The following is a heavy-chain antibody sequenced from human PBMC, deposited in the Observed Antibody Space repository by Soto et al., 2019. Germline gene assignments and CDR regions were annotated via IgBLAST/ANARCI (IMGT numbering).Heavy chain of an antibody. Sequence: SVKVSCKASGGTFSSYAISWVRQAPGQGLEWMGGIIPIFGTANYAQKFRGRVTITADESTSTAYMELSSLRSEDTAVYYCASPGLRLGELSFQPFCPIDYWGQGTLVTVSS. CDR2: IIPIFGTA. CDR1: GGTFSSYA. J-gene: IGHJ4*02. V-gene: IGHV1-69*13. CDR3: ASPGLRLGELSFQPFCPIDY. D-gene: IGHD3-16*02.